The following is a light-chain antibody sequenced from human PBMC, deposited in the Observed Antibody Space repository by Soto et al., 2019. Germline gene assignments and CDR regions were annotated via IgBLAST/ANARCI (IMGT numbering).Light chain of an antibody. V-gene: IGLV2-14*01. Sequence: ALTQPASVSGSPGQSITISCTGTSSDVGAYIYVSWYQHHPGKAPKVMIYEVTNRPSGVSDRFSGSKSGNTASLTISGLQAEDEADYYCCSYTSSSTLVFGTGTQGHRP. CDR2: EVT. J-gene: IGLJ1*01. CDR1: SSDVGAYIY. CDR3: CSYTSSSTLV.